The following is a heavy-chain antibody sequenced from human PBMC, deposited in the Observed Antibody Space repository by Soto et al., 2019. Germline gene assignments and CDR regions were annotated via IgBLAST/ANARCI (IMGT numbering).Heavy chain of an antibody. CDR2: IIPIFGTA. V-gene: IGHV1-69*13. CDR1: GGTFSSYA. Sequence: SVKVSCKASGGTFSSYAISWVRQAPGQGLEWMGGIIPIFGTANYAQKFQGRVTITADESTSTAYMELSSLRSEDTAVYYCARYTVVTPVRYFDYWGQGTLVTVSS. D-gene: IGHD2-21*02. J-gene: IGHJ4*02. CDR3: ARYTVVTPVRYFDY.